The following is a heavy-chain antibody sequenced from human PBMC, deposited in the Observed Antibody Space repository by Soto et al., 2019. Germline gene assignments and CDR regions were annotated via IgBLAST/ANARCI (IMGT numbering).Heavy chain of an antibody. V-gene: IGHV4-31*03. D-gene: IGHD3-16*01. CDR1: GGSISSGGYY. CDR2: IYYSGTT. J-gene: IGHJ6*04. Sequence: SETLSLTCTVSGGSISSGGYYWSWIRQHPGKGLEWIGYIYYSGTTYYNPSLKSRVTISVDTSKNQFSLKLSSVTAADTAVYYSARWGLVAGRVYYYYGMDVWGKGTTVNVSA. CDR3: ARWGLVAGRVYYYYGMDV.